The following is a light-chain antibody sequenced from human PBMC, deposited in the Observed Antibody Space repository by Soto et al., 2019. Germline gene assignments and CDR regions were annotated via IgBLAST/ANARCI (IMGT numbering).Light chain of an antibody. Sequence: QSALTQPASVCGSPGQSITISCTGTSSDIGGLYNYVSWYQQHPGKAPKLLIYDVNDRPSGVSDLFSGSKSGNTASLTISGLQAEDEADYFCSAYSSGATHVIFGGGTKLTGL. CDR3: SAYSSGATHVI. J-gene: IGLJ2*01. V-gene: IGLV2-14*03. CDR2: DVN. CDR1: SSDIGGLYNY.